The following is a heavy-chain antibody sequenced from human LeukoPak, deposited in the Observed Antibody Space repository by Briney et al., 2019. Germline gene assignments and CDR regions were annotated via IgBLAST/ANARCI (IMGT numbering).Heavy chain of an antibody. Sequence: SETLSLTCAVYGGSFSGYYWSWIRQPAGKGLEWIGRIYSSGSTNYNPSLKSRVTMSVDTSKNQFSLKLSSVTAADTAVYYCARAGSSGSRLYFDYWGQGTLVTVSS. CDR1: GGSFSGYY. J-gene: IGHJ4*02. V-gene: IGHV4-59*10. CDR2: IYSSGST. CDR3: ARAGSSGSRLYFDY. D-gene: IGHD1-26*01.